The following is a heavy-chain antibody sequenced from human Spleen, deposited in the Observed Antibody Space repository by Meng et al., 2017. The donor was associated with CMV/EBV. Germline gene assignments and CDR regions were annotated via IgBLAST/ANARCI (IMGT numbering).Heavy chain of an antibody. V-gene: IGHV1-2*02. Sequence: ASVKVSCKASGYTFTSYGISWVRQAPGQGPEWMGWINPHSDGRVFAPKFQGRVTMTRDTSISTAYMELSRLRSDDTAVYYCARGHSNWFDPWGQGTLVTVSS. CDR2: INPHSDGR. J-gene: IGHJ5*02. CDR1: GYTFTSYG. CDR3: ARGHSNWFDP.